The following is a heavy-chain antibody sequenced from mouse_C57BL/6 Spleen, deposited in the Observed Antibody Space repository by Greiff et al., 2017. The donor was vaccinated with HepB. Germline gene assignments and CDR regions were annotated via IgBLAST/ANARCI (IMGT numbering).Heavy chain of an antibody. CDR1: GFTFSSYT. D-gene: IGHD2-1*01. Sequence: EVKLQESGGGLVKPGGSLKLSCAASGFTFSSYTMSWVRQTPEKRLEWVATISGGGGNTYYPDSVKGRFTISRDNAKNTLYLQMSSLRSEDTALYYCASHLLWYRGFAYWGQGTLVTVSA. J-gene: IGHJ3*01. V-gene: IGHV5-9*01. CDR2: ISGGGGNT. CDR3: ASHLLWYRGFAY.